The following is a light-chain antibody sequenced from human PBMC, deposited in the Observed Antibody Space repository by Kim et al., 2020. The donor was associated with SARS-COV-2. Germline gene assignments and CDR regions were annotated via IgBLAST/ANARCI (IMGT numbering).Light chain of an antibody. Sequence: GQSITISCTGTSSDVGGYNYVSWYQQHPGKAPKLMIYDVINRPSGVSNRFSGSKSGNTASLTISGLQAEDEADYYCSSYTSSNTLVFGGGTKLTVL. CDR3: SSYTSSNTLV. J-gene: IGLJ3*02. CDR2: DVI. V-gene: IGLV2-14*03. CDR1: SSDVGGYNY.